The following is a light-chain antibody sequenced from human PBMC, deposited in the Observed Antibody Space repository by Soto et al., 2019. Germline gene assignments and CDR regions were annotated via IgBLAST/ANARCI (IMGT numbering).Light chain of an antibody. CDR2: AAS. CDR3: QKYNSAPLP. V-gene: IGKV1-27*01. CDR1: QGISNY. Sequence: DIQMTQSPSSLSASVGDRVTITCRASQGISNYLAWYQQKPGKVPKLLIYAASTLQSGVPSRFSVSGSGTDFTLTISGLQPEDVATYYCQKYNSAPLPFGGGTKVDIK. J-gene: IGKJ4*01.